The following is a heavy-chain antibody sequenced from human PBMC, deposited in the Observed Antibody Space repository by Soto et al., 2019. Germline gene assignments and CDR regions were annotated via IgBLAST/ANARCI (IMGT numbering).Heavy chain of an antibody. Sequence: GESLKISCKGSGYSFTSYWISWVRQMPGKGLEWMGRIDPSDSYTNYSPSFQGHVTISADKSISTAYLQWSSLKASDTAMYYCARQAVTPGRGDYYGMDVWGQGTTVTVS. V-gene: IGHV5-10-1*01. D-gene: IGHD4-17*01. CDR3: ARQAVTPGRGDYYGMDV. J-gene: IGHJ6*02. CDR1: GYSFTSYW. CDR2: IDPSDSYT.